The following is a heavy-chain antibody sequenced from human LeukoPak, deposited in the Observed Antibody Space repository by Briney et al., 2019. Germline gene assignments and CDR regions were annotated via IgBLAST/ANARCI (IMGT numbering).Heavy chain of an antibody. CDR1: GFIVSDHY. CDR3: AKDLGDSGPTPDSDY. Sequence: GGSLRLSCAASGFIVSDHYMGWVSQAPGKGLDWVSVMYSSGNIHYADSVEGRFTISRDNSKNTLYLQMNSLRAEDTSVYYCAKDLGDSGPTPDSDYWGQGTLVTVSS. J-gene: IGHJ4*02. CDR2: MYSSGNI. D-gene: IGHD1-26*01. V-gene: IGHV3-66*03.